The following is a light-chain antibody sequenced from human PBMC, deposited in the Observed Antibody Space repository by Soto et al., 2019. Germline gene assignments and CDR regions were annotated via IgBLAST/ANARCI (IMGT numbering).Light chain of an antibody. CDR3: QQYNNWYT. J-gene: IGKJ2*01. V-gene: IGKV3D-15*01. Sequence: VVLPQSPASLSVSPGERATLSCRASQSVRSNIAWYQQKPGQAPRLLIYDANTRATGIPARFSGSGSGTEFTLTISSLQSEDFAVYSCQQYNNWYTFGQGTKLEIK. CDR2: DAN. CDR1: QSVRSN.